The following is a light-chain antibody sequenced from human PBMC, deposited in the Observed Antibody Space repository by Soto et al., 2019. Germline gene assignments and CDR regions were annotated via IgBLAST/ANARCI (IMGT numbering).Light chain of an antibody. CDR1: QDISGW. CDR2: GTS. CDR3: EQANSFPYT. Sequence: DTQMTQSPSSVSASVGDRVTITCRASQDISGWLAWYQQKPGKDPQLLIYGTSNLQSGGPSRFSGSESGTEFTLTISSLQPEDFATYYCEQANSFPYTFGQGTKVEIK. J-gene: IGKJ2*01. V-gene: IGKV1-12*01.